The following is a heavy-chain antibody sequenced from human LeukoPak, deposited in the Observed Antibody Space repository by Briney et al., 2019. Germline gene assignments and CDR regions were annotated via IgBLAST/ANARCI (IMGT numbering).Heavy chain of an antibody. V-gene: IGHV4-34*01. CDR1: GGSFSGYY. CDR3: ARGFNHYMDV. J-gene: IGHJ6*03. D-gene: IGHD1-14*01. Sequence: PSETLSLTCAVSGGSFSGYYWSWIRQPPGKGLEWIGEINHSGSTNYNPYLKRRVTISVDTSNNQFSLKLSSVTAADTAVYYCARGFNHYMDVWGKGTTVTVSS. CDR2: INHSGST.